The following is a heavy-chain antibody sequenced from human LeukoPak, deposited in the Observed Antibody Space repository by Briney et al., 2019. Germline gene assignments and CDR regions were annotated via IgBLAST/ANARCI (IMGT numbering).Heavy chain of an antibody. V-gene: IGHV4-34*01. CDR1: GGSFSGYY. CDR3: ASGGYCSSTSCLNWFDP. D-gene: IGHD2-2*01. CDR2: INHSGST. Sequence: ETLSLTCAVYGGSFSGYYWSWIRQPPGKGLEWIGEINHSGSTNYNPSLESRVTISVDTSKNQFSLKLSSVTAADTAVYYCASGGYCSSTSCLNWFDPWGQGTLVTVSS. J-gene: IGHJ5*02.